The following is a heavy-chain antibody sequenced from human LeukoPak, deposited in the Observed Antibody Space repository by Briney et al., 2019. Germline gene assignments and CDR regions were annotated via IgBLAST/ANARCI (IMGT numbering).Heavy chain of an antibody. D-gene: IGHD5-18*01. V-gene: IGHV3-23*01. CDR1: GVTANINF. CDR3: SKAGDTNYYRYGDY. CDR2: ISANSGAT. J-gene: IGHJ4*02. Sequence: SGGSLRLSCAASGVTANINFMSWVRQAPGRGLEWVSVISANSGATYYADSVKGRFTISRDNAKNTLYLQMNNLRGEDTALYYCSKAGDTNYYRYGDYWGQGTLVTVSS.